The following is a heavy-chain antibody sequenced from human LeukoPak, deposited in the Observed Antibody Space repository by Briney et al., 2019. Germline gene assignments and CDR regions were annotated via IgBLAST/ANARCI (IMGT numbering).Heavy chain of an antibody. Sequence: ASVTVSCKASGYTFTSYGISWVRQAPGQGLEWMGWISAYNGNTNDAQKLQGRVTMTTDTSTSTAYMELRSLRSDDTAVYYCARVRGRLVPAYYFDYWGQGTLVTVSS. CDR2: ISAYNGNT. CDR3: ARVRGRLVPAYYFDY. CDR1: GYTFTSYG. D-gene: IGHD2-2*01. J-gene: IGHJ4*02. V-gene: IGHV1-18*04.